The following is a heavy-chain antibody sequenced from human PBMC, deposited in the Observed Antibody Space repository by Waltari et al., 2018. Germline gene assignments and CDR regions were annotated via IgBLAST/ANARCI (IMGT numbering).Heavy chain of an antibody. CDR2: IKSKTYGGTT. CDR1: GFTFSNAW. CDR3: ASHIRNAIIDYEYY. D-gene: IGHD3-16*01. V-gene: IGHV3-15*07. J-gene: IGHJ4*02. Sequence: EVQLVESGGGLVKPGGSLRLSCAASGFTFSNAWMNWVRQAPGKGLEGVGRIKSKTYGGTTYYAAPVKGRFTISRDNSNNTLYLQMNRLRAEDTAVYYCASHIRNAIIDYEYYWGQGTLVTVSS.